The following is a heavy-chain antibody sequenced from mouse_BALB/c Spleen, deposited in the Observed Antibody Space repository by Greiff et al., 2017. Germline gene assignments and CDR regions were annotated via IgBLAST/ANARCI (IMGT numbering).Heavy chain of an antibody. V-gene: IGHV5-6-5*01. D-gene: IGHD1-2*01. Sequence: EVKLMESGGGLVKPGGSLKLSCAASGFTFSSYAMSWVRQTPEKRLEWVASISSGGSTYYPDSVKGRFTISRDNARNILYLQMSSLRSEDTAMYYCAPSHYYGGFAYWGQGTVVTVSA. CDR2: ISSGGST. CDR3: APSHYYGGFAY. CDR1: GFTFSSYA. J-gene: IGHJ3*01.